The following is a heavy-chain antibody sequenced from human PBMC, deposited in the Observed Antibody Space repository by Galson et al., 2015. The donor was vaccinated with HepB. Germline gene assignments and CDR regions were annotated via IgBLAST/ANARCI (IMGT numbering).Heavy chain of an antibody. CDR1: GGTFSSYA. CDR2: IIPILGTA. CDR3: ASLAYCGGDCYSELDY. J-gene: IGHJ4*02. D-gene: IGHD2-21*01. V-gene: IGHV1-69*13. Sequence: SVKVSCKASGGTFSSYAISWVRQAPGQGLEWMGGIIPILGTANYAQKFQGRVTITADESTSTAYMELSSLRSEDTAVYYCASLAYCGGDCYSELDYWGQGTLVTVPS.